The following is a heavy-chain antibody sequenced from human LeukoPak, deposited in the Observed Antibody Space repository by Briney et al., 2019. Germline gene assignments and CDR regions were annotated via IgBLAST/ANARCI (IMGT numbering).Heavy chain of an antibody. CDR3: AREGDDIVVVVAATMDDAFDI. J-gene: IGHJ3*02. Sequence: PGGSLRLSCAASGFTFSSSAMSWVRQAPGKGLEWVSYISSSSSTIYYADSVKGRFTISRDNAKNSLYLQMNSLRAEDTAVYYCAREGDDIVVVVAATMDDAFDIWGQGTMVTVSS. D-gene: IGHD2-15*01. CDR2: ISSSSSTI. V-gene: IGHV3-48*01. CDR1: GFTFSSSA.